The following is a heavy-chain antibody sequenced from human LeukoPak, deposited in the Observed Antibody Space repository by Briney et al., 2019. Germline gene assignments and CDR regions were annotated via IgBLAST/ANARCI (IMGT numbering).Heavy chain of an antibody. CDR1: GFTFSSCS. CDR3: ARDPMATIGDYFDY. J-gene: IGHJ4*02. Sequence: GGSLRLSCAASGFTFSSCSMNWVRQAPGKGLEWVSSISSSSSYIYYADSVKGRFTISRDNAKNSLYLQMNSLRAEDTAVYYCARDPMATIGDYFDYWGQGTLVTVSS. D-gene: IGHD5-24*01. CDR2: ISSSSSYI. V-gene: IGHV3-21*01.